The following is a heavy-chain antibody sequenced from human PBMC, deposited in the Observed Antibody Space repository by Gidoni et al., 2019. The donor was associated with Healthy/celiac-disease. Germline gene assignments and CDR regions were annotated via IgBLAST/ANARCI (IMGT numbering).Heavy chain of an antibody. D-gene: IGHD3-16*01. CDR1: GGSFSGYY. Sequence: QVQLQQWGAGLLKPSETLSLTCAVYGGSFSGYYWSWIRQPPGKGLEWIGEINHSGSTNYNPSLKSRVTISVDTSKNQFSLKLSSVTAADTAVYYCAIYASKNRWGEPTGALGEGWFDPWGQGTLVTVSS. J-gene: IGHJ5*02. V-gene: IGHV4-34*01. CDR2: INHSGST. CDR3: AIYASKNRWGEPTGALGEGWFDP.